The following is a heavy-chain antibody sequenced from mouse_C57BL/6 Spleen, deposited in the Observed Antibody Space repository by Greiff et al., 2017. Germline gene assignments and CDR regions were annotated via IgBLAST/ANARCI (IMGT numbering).Heavy chain of an antibody. J-gene: IGHJ1*03. CDR2: INYDGSST. CDR1: GFTFSDYY. V-gene: IGHV5-16*01. D-gene: IGHD1-1*01. Sequence: DVQLVESEGGLVQPGSSMKLSCTASGFTFSDYYMAWVRQVPEKGLEWVANINYDGSSTYYLDSLKSRFIISRDNAKNILYLQMSSLKSEDTATYYCAREDYGSSYDWYFDVWGTGTTVTVSS. CDR3: AREDYGSSYDWYFDV.